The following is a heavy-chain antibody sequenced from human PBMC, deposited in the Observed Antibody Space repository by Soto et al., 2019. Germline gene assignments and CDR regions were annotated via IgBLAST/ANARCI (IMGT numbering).Heavy chain of an antibody. Sequence: SETLSLTCTVSGGSISSSSYYWGWIRQPPGKGLEWIGSIYYSGSTYYNPSLKSRVTISVDTSKTQFSLTLSSVTAADTAVYYCARHLTSSIETQIPPRWFDPWGQGTLVTVSS. CDR3: ARHLTSSIETQIPPRWFDP. D-gene: IGHD6-6*01. J-gene: IGHJ5*02. V-gene: IGHV4-39*01. CDR1: GGSISSSSYY. CDR2: IYYSGST.